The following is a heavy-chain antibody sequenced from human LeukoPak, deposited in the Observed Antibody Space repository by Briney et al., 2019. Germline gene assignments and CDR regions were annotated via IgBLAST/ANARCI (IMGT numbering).Heavy chain of an antibody. D-gene: IGHD6-13*01. Sequence: GGSLRLSCAASGFTISNNYIRWLRQAPGEGLEWVSHIYSGGFTQFAGSVRGRFTMSRDNSKNTLYLQMNSLRAEDTAVYYCARDNAVGYSRTDYWGQGTLVTVSS. J-gene: IGHJ4*02. V-gene: IGHV3-66*01. CDR1: GFTISNNY. CDR2: IYSGGFT. CDR3: ARDNAVGYSRTDY.